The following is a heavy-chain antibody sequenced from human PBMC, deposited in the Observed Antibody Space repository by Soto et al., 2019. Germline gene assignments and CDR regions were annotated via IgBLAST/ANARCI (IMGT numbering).Heavy chain of an antibody. J-gene: IGHJ4*02. CDR3: AKDRDYSSYGLGQVDY. V-gene: IGHV3-30*18. D-gene: IGHD4-4*01. CDR2: ISYDGSNK. Sequence: QVQLVESGGGVVQPGRSLRLSCAASGFTFSSYGMHWVRQAPGKGLEWVAVISYDGSNKYYADSVKGRFTISRDNSKNSLYLQMNSLRAEDTAVYYCAKDRDYSSYGLGQVDYWGQGTLVTVSS. CDR1: GFTFSSYG.